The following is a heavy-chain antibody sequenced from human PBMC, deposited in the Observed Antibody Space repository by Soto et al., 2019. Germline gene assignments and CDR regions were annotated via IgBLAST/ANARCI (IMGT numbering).Heavy chain of an antibody. J-gene: IGHJ5*02. Sequence: QVHLQQSGPGLVNPSETLSLTCTVSGGSMSSYYWTWIRQPAGRGLEWIGRLYSSGGTHYNPSLKSRVTISLDTSKNQFSLRLLSVTDADTAVYYCARGQRFSDWFDPWGQGTLVTVSS. V-gene: IGHV4-4*07. CDR2: LYSSGGT. CDR3: ARGQRFSDWFDP. CDR1: GGSMSSYY. D-gene: IGHD3-3*01.